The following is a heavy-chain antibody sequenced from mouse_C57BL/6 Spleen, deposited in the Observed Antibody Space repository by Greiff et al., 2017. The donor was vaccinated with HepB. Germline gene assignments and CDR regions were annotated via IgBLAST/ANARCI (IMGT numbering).Heavy chain of an antibody. CDR2: IDPANGNT. J-gene: IGHJ2*01. CDR1: GFNIKNTY. CDR3: GIYYDYDGYYFDY. D-gene: IGHD2-4*01. Sequence: QLQQSVAELVRPGASVKLSCTASGFNIKNTYMHWVKQRPEQGLEWIGRIDPANGNTKYAPKFQGKATITADTSSNTAYLQLSSLTSEDTAIYYCGIYYDYDGYYFDYWGQGTTLTVSS. V-gene: IGHV14-3*01.